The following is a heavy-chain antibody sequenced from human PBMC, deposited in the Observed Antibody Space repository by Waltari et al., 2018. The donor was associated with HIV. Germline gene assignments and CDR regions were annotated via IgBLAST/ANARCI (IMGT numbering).Heavy chain of an antibody. CDR3: ARVPDRSGYQRYAMDV. J-gene: IGHJ6*02. CDR2: IIPLFGEA. D-gene: IGHD3-22*01. Sequence: QVQLVQSGAEVKKPGSSAKGSCKASGGTVSSSDLSWVRQAPGQGLEWMGAIIPLFGEANYAQKFQGRLTITADESTSTAYMELSSLRSEDTAVYYCARVPDRSGYQRYAMDVWGQGTTVTVS. V-gene: IGHV1-69*01. CDR1: GGTVSSSD.